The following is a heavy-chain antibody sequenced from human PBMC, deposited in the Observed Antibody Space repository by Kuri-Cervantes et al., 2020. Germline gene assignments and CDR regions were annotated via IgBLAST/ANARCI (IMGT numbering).Heavy chain of an antibody. J-gene: IGHJ4*02. CDR3: ARGSPFWSGYYSAVEFDY. D-gene: IGHD3-3*01. Sequence: ASVKVSCKASGYTFPGYYMHWVRQAPGQGLEWMGWINPNSGGTNYAQKFQGRVTMTRDTSISTAYMELSRLRSDDTAVYYCARGSPFWSGYYSAVEFDYWGQGTLVTVSS. CDR2: INPNSGGT. V-gene: IGHV1-2*02. CDR1: GYTFPGYY.